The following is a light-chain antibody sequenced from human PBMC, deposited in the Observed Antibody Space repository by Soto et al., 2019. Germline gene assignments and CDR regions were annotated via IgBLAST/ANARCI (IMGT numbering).Light chain of an antibody. V-gene: IGLV2-14*01. CDR1: SSDVGAYNR. Sequence: QSVLTQPASVSGSPGQSITISCTGTSSDVGAYNRVSWYQQRSGKAPKLMVYGVTNRPSGVSNRFSGSKSANTASLTISGLQAEDEADYYCLSYTTSSSYVFGNGTKVTVL. CDR2: GVT. J-gene: IGLJ1*01. CDR3: LSYTTSSSYV.